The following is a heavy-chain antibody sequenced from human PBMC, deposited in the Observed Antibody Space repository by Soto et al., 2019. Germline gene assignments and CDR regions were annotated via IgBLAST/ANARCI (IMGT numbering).Heavy chain of an antibody. CDR3: ARGDGDRYDGNGYLGRP. V-gene: IGHV3-74*01. CDR2: IKSDGSGT. D-gene: IGHD3-22*01. Sequence: EVQLVESGGGLVQPGESLTLSCAASGFTFSSYWMNWVRQATGKWLVWVSRIKSDGSGTYYADSVKGRLTISRDNAKKTLYMKMNSLRVEDTAVYFCARGDGDRYDGNGYLGRPWGQETLVTVS. J-gene: IGHJ5*02. CDR1: GFTFSSYW.